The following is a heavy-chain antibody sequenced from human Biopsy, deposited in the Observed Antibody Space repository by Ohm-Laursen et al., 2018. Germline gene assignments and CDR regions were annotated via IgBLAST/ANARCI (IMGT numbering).Heavy chain of an antibody. CDR3: ARVPSTTRSRDY. Sequence: ASVKVSCKASGYTFTSYDINWVRQATGQGLEWMGWMNPNSGNTGYAQKFQGRVTMTRNTSISTAYMELSSLRSEDTAVYYCARVPSTTRSRDYWGQGTLVIVSS. D-gene: IGHD2-2*01. J-gene: IGHJ4*02. CDR2: MNPNSGNT. CDR1: GYTFTSYD. V-gene: IGHV1-8*01.